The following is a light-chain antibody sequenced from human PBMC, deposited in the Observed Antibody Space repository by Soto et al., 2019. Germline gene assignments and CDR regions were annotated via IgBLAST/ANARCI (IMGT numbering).Light chain of an antibody. CDR1: SSDMWGNNY. CDR3: SAFTGTTYV. CDR2: DVS. V-gene: IGLV2-14*03. Sequence: QAALTQPASVCGSPGQAITVSCTGASSDMWGNNYVSWYQHYPGKAPKLMICDVSNRPSGVSDRFSGSKSGNTASLTISGLQAEDEADYYCSAFTGTTYVFGTGTKVTVL. J-gene: IGLJ1*01.